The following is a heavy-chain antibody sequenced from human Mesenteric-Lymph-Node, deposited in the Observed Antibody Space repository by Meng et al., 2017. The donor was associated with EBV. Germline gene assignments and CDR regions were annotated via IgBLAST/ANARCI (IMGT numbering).Heavy chain of an antibody. CDR2: IYHSGTT. CDR1: GGSIIMGGYS. CDR3: ARSAGGDYFDY. D-gene: IGHD3-10*01. V-gene: IGHV4-30-2*01. Sequence: QLQGQESGSGRVMPSQTRALTCAVSGGSIIMGGYSWSWIRQAPGKGLEWIGFIYHSGTTYLNPSLRSRVNLSVDTSKNQFSLNLRSVSAADTAIYYCARSAGGDYFDYWGQGTLVTVSS. J-gene: IGHJ4*02.